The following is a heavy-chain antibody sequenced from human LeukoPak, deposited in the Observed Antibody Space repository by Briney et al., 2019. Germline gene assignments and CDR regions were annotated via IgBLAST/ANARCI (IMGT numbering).Heavy chain of an antibody. CDR3: AKAFGHIVVVIALDY. D-gene: IGHD2-21*01. CDR1: GSTFSSYA. V-gene: IGHV3-23*01. Sequence: GGSLRLSCAASGSTFSSYAMSWVRHAPGKGLELVSAISGSGGSTYYADSVKGRFTISRDNSKNTLYLQMNSLRAEDTAVYYCAKAFGHIVVVIALDYWGQGTLVTVSS. CDR2: ISGSGGST. J-gene: IGHJ4*02.